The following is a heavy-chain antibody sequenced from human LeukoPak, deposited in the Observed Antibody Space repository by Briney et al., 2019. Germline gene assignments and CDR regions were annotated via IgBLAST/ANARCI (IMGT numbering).Heavy chain of an antibody. Sequence: ASVKVSCKASGYPFTSYGISWVPQAPGQGLEWMGWISAYNGNTNYAQKLQGRVTMTTDTSTSTAYMELRSLRSDDTAVYYCARVVRDSSEGYFDYWGQGTLVTVSS. CDR3: ARVVRDSSEGYFDY. J-gene: IGHJ4*02. CDR1: GYPFTSYG. V-gene: IGHV1-18*01. CDR2: ISAYNGNT. D-gene: IGHD3-22*01.